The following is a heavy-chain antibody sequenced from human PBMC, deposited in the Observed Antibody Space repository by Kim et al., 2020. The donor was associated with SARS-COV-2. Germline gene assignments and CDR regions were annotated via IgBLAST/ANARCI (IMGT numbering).Heavy chain of an antibody. Sequence: VTGRFTISRDNSKNTLYLQMNSLRAEDTAVYYCAREFYDSSGYYYGVGGYWGQGTLVTVSS. CDR3: AREFYDSSGYYYGVGGY. J-gene: IGHJ4*02. V-gene: IGHV3-30*01. D-gene: IGHD3-22*01.